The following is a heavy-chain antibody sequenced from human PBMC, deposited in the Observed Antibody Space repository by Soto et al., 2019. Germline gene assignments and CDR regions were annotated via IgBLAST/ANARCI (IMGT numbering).Heavy chain of an antibody. CDR2: INHSGST. CDR1: GGTFSGYY. D-gene: IGHD5-18*01. Sequence: KASETLSLTCAAYGGTFSGYYWSWLRQPPGKGLEWLGEINHSGSTKYNPSLKSRVTISVDTSRNQFSRKLSSVTAADTAVYYCARGRQLWTEYYYYYGMDAWGQGTTVTVSS. J-gene: IGHJ6*02. V-gene: IGHV4-34*01. CDR3: ARGRQLWTEYYYYYGMDA.